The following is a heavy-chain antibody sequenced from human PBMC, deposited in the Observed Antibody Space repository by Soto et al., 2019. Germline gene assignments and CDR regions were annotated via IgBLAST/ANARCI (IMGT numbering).Heavy chain of an antibody. D-gene: IGHD6-6*01. J-gene: IGHJ4*02. Sequence: QGHLVQSGAEVKKPGASVKVSCQGSGYAFTTYGITWVRQAPGQGLEWMGWISAHNGNTNYAQKLQGRVTVTRDTSTSTAYMELRSLRYDDTAVYYCARGRDGDYWGQGALVTVSS. CDR2: ISAHNGNT. CDR3: ARGRDGDY. CDR1: GYAFTTYG. V-gene: IGHV1-18*01.